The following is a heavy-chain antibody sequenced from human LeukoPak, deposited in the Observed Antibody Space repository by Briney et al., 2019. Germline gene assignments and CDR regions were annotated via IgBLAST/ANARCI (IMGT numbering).Heavy chain of an antibody. J-gene: IGHJ4*02. CDR2: IKQDGSEK. D-gene: IGHD3-22*01. V-gene: IGHV3-7*01. CDR1: GFTFSSYW. Sequence: GGSLRLSCAASGFTFSSYWMSWVRQAPGKGLEWVANIKQDGSEKYYVDSVKGRFTISRVNAKNSLYLLMNSLRAEDTAVYYCARDSLNRYDSSVYYRPRPIDYGGQGTPATVSS. CDR3: ARDSLNRYDSSVYYRPRPIDY.